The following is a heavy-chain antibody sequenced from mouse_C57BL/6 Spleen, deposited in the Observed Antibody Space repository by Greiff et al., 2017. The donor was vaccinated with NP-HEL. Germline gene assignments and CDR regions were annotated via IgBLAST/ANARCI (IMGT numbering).Heavy chain of an antibody. CDR1: GYSITSDY. CDR3: ARYINYYGSSPRYFDV. V-gene: IGHV3-8*01. CDR2: ISYSGST. J-gene: IGHJ1*03. D-gene: IGHD1-1*01. Sequence: VQLQQSGPGLAKPSQTLSLTCSVTGYSITSDYWNWIRKFPGNKLEYMGYISYSGSTYYNPSLKSRISITRDTSKNQYYLQLNSVTTEDTATYYCARYINYYGSSPRYFDVWGTGTTVTVSS.